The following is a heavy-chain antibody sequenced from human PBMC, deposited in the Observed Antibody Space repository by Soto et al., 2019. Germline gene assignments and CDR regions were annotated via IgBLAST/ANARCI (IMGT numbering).Heavy chain of an antibody. CDR3: ARPCGGDCYRNFYYYYGMDV. CDR2: IIPIFGTA. J-gene: IGHJ6*02. V-gene: IGHV1-69*13. D-gene: IGHD2-21*02. Sequence: ASVKVSCKASGGTFSCYAISWVRQAPGQGLEWMGGIIPIFGTANYAQKFQGRVTITADESTSTAYMELSSLRSEDTAVYYCARPCGGDCYRNFYYYYGMDVWGQGTTVTVSS. CDR1: GGTFSCYA.